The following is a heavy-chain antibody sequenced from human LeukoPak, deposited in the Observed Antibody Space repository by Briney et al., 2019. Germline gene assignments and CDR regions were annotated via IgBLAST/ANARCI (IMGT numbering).Heavy chain of an antibody. J-gene: IGHJ4*02. V-gene: IGHV4-4*07. CDR2: IHTSGSA. CDR3: ARDIVYLIDEDYG. D-gene: IGHD4-17*01. CDR1: GSSFNSYY. Sequence: PSETLSLTCSVSGSSFNSYYWSWIRQPAGKGLEWIGRIHTSGSADYSPSLQSRVTISVDMSKKEFSLKLTSVTAADTAVHYCARDIVYLIDEDYGWGQGTLVSVSS.